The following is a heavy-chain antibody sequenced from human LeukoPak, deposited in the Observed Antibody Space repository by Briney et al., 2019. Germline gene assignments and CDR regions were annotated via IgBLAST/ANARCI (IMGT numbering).Heavy chain of an antibody. CDR1: GYTFTGYH. V-gene: IGHV1-46*01. Sequence: ASVKVSCKASGYTFTGYHMHWVRQAPGQGLEWMGIINPSGGSTAYAQKFQGRVTMTRDTSTSTVYMELSSLRSEDTAVYYCARNRNIRGPREPFAYWGQGTLVTVSS. CDR3: ARNRNIRGPREPFAY. J-gene: IGHJ4*02. D-gene: IGHD1-14*01. CDR2: INPSGGST.